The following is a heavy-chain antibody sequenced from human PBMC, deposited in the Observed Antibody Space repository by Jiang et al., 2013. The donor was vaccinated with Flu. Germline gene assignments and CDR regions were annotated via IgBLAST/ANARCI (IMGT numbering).Heavy chain of an antibody. Sequence: SGAEVKKPGASVKVSCKASGYTFTGYYMHWVRQAPGQGLEWMGWINPNSGGTNYAQKFQGRVTMTRDTSISTAYMELSRLRSDDTAVYYCARDRVVKNNWFDPWGQGTLVTVSS. CDR3: ARDRVVKNNWFDP. V-gene: IGHV1-2*02. CDR2: INPNSGGT. D-gene: IGHD4-23*01. CDR1: GYTFTGYY. J-gene: IGHJ5*02.